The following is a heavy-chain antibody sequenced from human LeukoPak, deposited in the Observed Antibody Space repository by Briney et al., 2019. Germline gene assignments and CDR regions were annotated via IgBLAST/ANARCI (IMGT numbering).Heavy chain of an antibody. CDR2: ISAYNGNT. CDR3: ARVLSFSGYYYYYMDV. CDR1: GYTFTSYG. V-gene: IGHV1-18*01. J-gene: IGHJ6*03. D-gene: IGHD3-16*01. Sequence: ASVKVSCKASGYTFTSYGISWVRQAPGQGLEWMGWISAYNGNTNYAQKLQGRVTKTTDTSTSTAYMELRSLRSDDTAVYYCARVLSFSGYYYYYMDVWGKGTTVTVSS.